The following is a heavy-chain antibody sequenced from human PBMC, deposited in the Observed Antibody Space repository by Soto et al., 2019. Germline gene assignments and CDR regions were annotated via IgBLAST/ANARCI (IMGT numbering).Heavy chain of an antibody. Sequence: GGSLRLSCTASGFTFGDYAMSWFRQAPGKGLEWVGFIRSKAYGGTTEYAASVKGRFTISRDDSKSIAYLQMNSLKTEDTAVYYCTREKLRFLEWLFRYDYWGQGTLVTVSS. J-gene: IGHJ4*02. CDR3: TREKLRFLEWLFRYDY. CDR2: IRSKAYGGTT. V-gene: IGHV3-49*03. D-gene: IGHD3-3*01. CDR1: GFTFGDYA.